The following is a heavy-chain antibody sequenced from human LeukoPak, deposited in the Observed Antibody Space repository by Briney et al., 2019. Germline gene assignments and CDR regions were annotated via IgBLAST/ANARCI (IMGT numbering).Heavy chain of an antibody. Sequence: PSETLSLTCSVSGGSINSYYWSWIRQPAGKGLEWIGRMHTSGSTNYNPSLKSRVTISVDIFKNQFSLNLSSVTAADTAVYYCARGYNSNFAPGFDFWGQGTLVTVSS. J-gene: IGHJ4*02. CDR1: GGSINSYY. V-gene: IGHV4-4*07. D-gene: IGHD1-7*01. CDR2: MHTSGST. CDR3: ARGYNSNFAPGFDF.